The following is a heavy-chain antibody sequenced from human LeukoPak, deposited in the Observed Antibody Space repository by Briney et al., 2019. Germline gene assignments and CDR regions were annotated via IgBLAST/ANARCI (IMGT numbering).Heavy chain of an antibody. V-gene: IGHV4-59*02. CDR2: IFYSGSS. Sequence: SETLSLTCTVSGGSVTSYYWSWIRQPPGKGLEWIGYIFYSGSSNYNPSLKSRVTISLDTSKILFSLKLTSVTAADTAVYYCARGDYNFAYWGQGTLVTVSS. J-gene: IGHJ4*02. D-gene: IGHD4-11*01. CDR1: GGSVTSYY. CDR3: ARGDYNFAY.